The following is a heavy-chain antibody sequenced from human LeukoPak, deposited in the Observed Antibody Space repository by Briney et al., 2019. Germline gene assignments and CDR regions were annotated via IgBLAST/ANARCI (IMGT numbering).Heavy chain of an antibody. D-gene: IGHD6-19*01. V-gene: IGHV3-74*01. CDR1: AFTFIKYW. J-gene: IGHJ4*02. CDR2: INTDGTVT. CDR3: ATKQWLAPPPDS. Sequence: GRSLRLSCAASAFTFIKYWTLWVPQAPGKGLESVSRINTDGTVTTYADSVKGRFTVSRDNADNTMFLQMNSVRDEDTAVYYCATKQWLAPPPDSWGQGTPVTVSS.